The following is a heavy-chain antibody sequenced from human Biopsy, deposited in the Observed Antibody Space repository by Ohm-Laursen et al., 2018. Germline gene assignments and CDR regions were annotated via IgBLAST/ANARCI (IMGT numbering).Heavy chain of an antibody. CDR3: ARLSTLFGVADFTDD. CDR1: GASVRSHF. J-gene: IGHJ4*02. Sequence: SQTLSLTCILSGASVRSHFLTWIRQPPGKGLQWIGSISNSGTTKSSPSLKSRVNISLHTSKNQLSLKLTSVTAADTAAYYCARLSTLFGVADFTDDWGQGTLVTVSS. V-gene: IGHV4-59*08. D-gene: IGHD3-3*01. CDR2: ISNSGTT.